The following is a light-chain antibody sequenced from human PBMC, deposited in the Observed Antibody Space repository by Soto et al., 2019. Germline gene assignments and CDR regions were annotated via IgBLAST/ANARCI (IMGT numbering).Light chain of an antibody. V-gene: IGLV2-14*01. Sequence: QSALTQPASVSGSPGQSITISCTGTSSDVGGYNYVSWYQQHQGKAPKLMIYEVSNRPSGVSNRFSGSKSGNTASLTNSGLQAEDEADYYCSSYTSSSTVVFGGGTKLTVL. CDR1: SSDVGGYNY. CDR3: SSYTSSSTVV. J-gene: IGLJ2*01. CDR2: EVS.